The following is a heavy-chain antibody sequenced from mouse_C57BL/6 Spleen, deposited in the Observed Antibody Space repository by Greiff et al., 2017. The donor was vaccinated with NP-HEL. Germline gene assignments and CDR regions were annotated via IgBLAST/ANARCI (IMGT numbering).Heavy chain of an antibody. Sequence: EVQRVESGEGLVKPGGSLKLSCAASGFTFSSYAMSWVRQTPEKRLEWVAYISIGGDYIYYADTVKGRFTISRDNARNTLYLQMSSLKSEDTAMYYCTRDEITRAMDYWGQGTSVTVSS. CDR3: TRDEITRAMDY. V-gene: IGHV5-9-1*02. D-gene: IGHD2-4*01. CDR1: GFTFSSYA. J-gene: IGHJ4*01. CDR2: ISIGGDYI.